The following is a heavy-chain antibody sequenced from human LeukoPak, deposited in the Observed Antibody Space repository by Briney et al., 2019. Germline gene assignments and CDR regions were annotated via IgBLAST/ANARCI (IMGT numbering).Heavy chain of an antibody. CDR2: ISSSGSTI. CDR3: AREVYCSSTSCYGSWFDP. Sequence: GGSLRLSCAASGFTFSSYAMNWVRQAPGKGLEWVSYISSSGSTIHYADSVKGRFTISRNNAKNSLYLQMNSLRAEDTAVYYCAREVYCSSTSCYGSWFDPWGQGTLVTVSS. D-gene: IGHD2-2*01. J-gene: IGHJ5*02. CDR1: GFTFSSYA. V-gene: IGHV3-48*03.